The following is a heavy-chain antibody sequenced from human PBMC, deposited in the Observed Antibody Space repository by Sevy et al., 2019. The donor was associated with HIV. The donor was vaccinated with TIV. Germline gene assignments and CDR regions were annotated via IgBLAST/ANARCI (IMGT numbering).Heavy chain of an antibody. V-gene: IGHV3-21*01. Sequence: GGSLRLSCAASGFTFSSYSMNWVRQAPGKGLEWVSSISSSSSYIYYADSVKDRFTISRDNAKNSLYLQMNSLRAEDTAVYYCARVDLNAFDIWGQGTMVTVSS. CDR3: ARVDLNAFDI. CDR2: ISSSSSYI. CDR1: GFTFSSYS. J-gene: IGHJ3*02.